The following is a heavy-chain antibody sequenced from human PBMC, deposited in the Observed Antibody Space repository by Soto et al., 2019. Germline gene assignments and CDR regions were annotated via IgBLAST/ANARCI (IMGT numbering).Heavy chain of an antibody. CDR2: IYYSGST. CDR1: GGSISSSSYY. J-gene: IGHJ4*02. Sequence: ASETLSLTCTVSGGSISSSSYYWGWIRQPPGKGLEWIGSIYYSGSTYYNPSLKSRVTISVDTSKNQFSLKLSSVTAADTAVYYCAREIDSSAATPWGQGTLVTVSS. V-gene: IGHV4-39*02. CDR3: AREIDSSAATP. D-gene: IGHD6-13*01.